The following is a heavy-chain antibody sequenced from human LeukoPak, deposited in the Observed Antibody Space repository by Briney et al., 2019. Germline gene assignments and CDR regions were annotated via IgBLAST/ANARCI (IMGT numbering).Heavy chain of an antibody. Sequence: GESLKISCKGSGYSSTSYWLAWVRQMPGKGLEWMGFIYPADSDTRYSPSFQGQATISAAKSITTAYLQCSSLNASATAIYYFARQRGRMTGYAAGACDMWGQGTMVTVSS. CDR3: ARQRGRMTGYAAGACDM. CDR1: GYSSTSYW. V-gene: IGHV5-51*01. D-gene: IGHD3-9*01. CDR2: IYPADSDT. J-gene: IGHJ3*02.